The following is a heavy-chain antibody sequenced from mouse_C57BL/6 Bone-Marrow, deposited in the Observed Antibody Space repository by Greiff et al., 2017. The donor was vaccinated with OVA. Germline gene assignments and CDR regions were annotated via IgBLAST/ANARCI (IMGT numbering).Heavy chain of an antibody. J-gene: IGHJ4*01. CDR1: GYTFTDYE. V-gene: IGHV1-15*01. CDR2: IDPETGGT. Sequence: QVQLKESGAELVRPGASVTLSCKASGYTFTDYEMHWVKQTPVPGLEWIGAIDPETGGTAYNQKFKGKAILTADKSSSTAYMELRSLTSEDSAVYYCTRSSYYYGSSFAMDYWGQRTSVTVSS. CDR3: TRSSYYYGSSFAMDY. D-gene: IGHD1-1*01.